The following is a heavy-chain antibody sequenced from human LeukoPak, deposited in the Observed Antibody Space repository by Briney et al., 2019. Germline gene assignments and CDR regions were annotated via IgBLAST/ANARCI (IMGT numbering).Heavy chain of an antibody. CDR3: ARDLRAFDI. V-gene: IGHV3-74*01. Sequence: GGSLRLSCAASGFTFSSYWMHWVRHAPGKGLVWVSRISSDGSSTYYADSVKGRFAISRDNAKNTLYLQMNSLRAEDTAVYYCARDLRAFDIWGQGTMVTVSS. CDR2: ISSDGSST. J-gene: IGHJ3*02. CDR1: GFTFSSYW.